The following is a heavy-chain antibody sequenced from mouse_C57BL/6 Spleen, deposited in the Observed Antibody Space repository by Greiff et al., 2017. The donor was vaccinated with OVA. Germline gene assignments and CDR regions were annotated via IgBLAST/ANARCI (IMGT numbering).Heavy chain of an antibody. J-gene: IGHJ4*01. Sequence: QVQLKQSGPELVKPGASVKISCKASGYAFTSSWMNWVKQRPGKGLEWIGRIYPGDGDTNYNGKFKGKATLTADKSSSTAYMQLSSLTSEDSAVYYCARSYYSNYDDYAMDYWGQGTTVTVSS. CDR3: ARSYYSNYDDYAMDY. CDR2: IYPGDGDT. D-gene: IGHD2-5*01. CDR1: GYAFTSSW. V-gene: IGHV1-82*01.